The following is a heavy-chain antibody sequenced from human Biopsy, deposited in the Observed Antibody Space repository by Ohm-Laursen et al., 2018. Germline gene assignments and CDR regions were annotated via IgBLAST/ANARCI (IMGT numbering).Heavy chain of an antibody. J-gene: IGHJ5*01. CDR2: INPSGGST. Sequence: ASVKVSCKTSGYTFTGHYMHWARQAPGHGLEWMGIINPSGGSTDYAQKFQGRVTMTRDTSTSTVYMELISLRSDDTAVYYCAKGGHKAWLDSWGQGALVTVSS. CDR1: GYTFTGHY. V-gene: IGHV1-46*01. D-gene: IGHD1-26*01. CDR3: AKGGHKAWLDS.